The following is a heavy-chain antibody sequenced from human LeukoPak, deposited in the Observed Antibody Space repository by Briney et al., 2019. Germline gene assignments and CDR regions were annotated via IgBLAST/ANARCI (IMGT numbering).Heavy chain of an antibody. V-gene: IGHV3-43*02. Sequence: PGGTLRLSCAASGFTFDDYAMHWVRQAPGKGLEWVSLISGDGGSTYYADSVKGRFTISRDNSKNSLYLQMNSLRTEDTALYYCAKATNYYDSSGYTDYWGQGTLVTVSS. J-gene: IGHJ4*02. CDR1: GFTFDDYA. CDR2: ISGDGGST. D-gene: IGHD3-22*01. CDR3: AKATNYYDSSGYTDY.